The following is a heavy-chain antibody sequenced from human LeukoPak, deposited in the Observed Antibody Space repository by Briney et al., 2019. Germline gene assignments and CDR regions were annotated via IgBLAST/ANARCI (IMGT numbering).Heavy chain of an antibody. D-gene: IGHD5-18*01. Sequence: PSETLPLTCTVSGGSISSYYWSWIRQPPGKGLEWIGYIYTSGSTNYNPSLKSRVTISVDTSKNQFSLKLSSVTAADTAVYYCARHEGYSYFDYWGQGTLVTVSS. J-gene: IGHJ4*02. V-gene: IGHV4-4*09. CDR2: IYTSGST. CDR1: GGSISSYY. CDR3: ARHEGYSYFDY.